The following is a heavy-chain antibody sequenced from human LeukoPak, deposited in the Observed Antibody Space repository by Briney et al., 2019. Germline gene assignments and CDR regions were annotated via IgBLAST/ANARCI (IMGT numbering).Heavy chain of an antibody. CDR1: GFTFSSYA. J-gene: IGHJ4*02. Sequence: GGSLRLSCAASGFTFSSYAIHWVRQAPGKGLEWVAVISYDGSNEFYADSVKGRFTISRDNSKNTLYLQMSSLRAEDTAVYYCARGHTAAMVFCDYWGQGTLLSVSS. D-gene: IGHD5-18*01. V-gene: IGHV3-30*04. CDR2: ISYDGSNE. CDR3: ARGHTAAMVFCDY.